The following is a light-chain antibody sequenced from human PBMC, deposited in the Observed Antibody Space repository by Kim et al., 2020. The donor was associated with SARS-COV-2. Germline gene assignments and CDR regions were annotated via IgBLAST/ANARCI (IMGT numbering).Light chain of an antibody. CDR2: STS. V-gene: IGLV7-43*01. Sequence: PGGTVAHTCASSAGAVTTGQCPSWFQQQPGQAARALIYSTSIKLSWTPARFSGTLLGGEAALTLSGVQTEDEADYCCLLYYDDALVFGGGTQLTVL. CDR3: LLYYDDALV. J-gene: IGLJ3*02. CDR1: AGAVTTGQC.